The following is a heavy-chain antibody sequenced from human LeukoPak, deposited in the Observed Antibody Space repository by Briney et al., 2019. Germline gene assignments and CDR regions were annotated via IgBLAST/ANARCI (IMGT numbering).Heavy chain of an antibody. D-gene: IGHD6-19*01. CDR3: AREMAMAVAGISWFDP. J-gene: IGHJ5*02. CDR2: IIPIFATA. V-gene: IGHV1-69*13. CDR1: GGTFSSYA. Sequence: SVKASCKASGGTFSSYAISWVRQAPGQGLEWMGGIIPIFATANYAQKFQGRVTITADESTSTAYMELSSLRSEDTAVYYCAREMAMAVAGISWFDPWGQGTLVTVSS.